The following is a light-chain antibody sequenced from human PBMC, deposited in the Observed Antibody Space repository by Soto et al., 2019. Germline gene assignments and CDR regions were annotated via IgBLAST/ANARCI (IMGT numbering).Light chain of an antibody. Sequence: DVHVTQSASTVSACKGDRVTIPCRASQYISTWLPWYQQKPRKAPKLLNHDASSLQSGGPTRFSGRRSGTEFTFTITTLQAVHYGTSAWPDRDNHFCAGTKVDIK. J-gene: IGKJ4*01. CDR1: QYISTW. CDR3: PDRDNH. V-gene: IGKV1-5*01. CDR2: DAS.